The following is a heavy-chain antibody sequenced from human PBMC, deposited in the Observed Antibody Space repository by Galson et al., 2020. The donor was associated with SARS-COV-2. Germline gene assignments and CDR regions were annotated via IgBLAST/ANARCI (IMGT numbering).Heavy chain of an antibody. CDR1: GFTFSRYW. V-gene: IGHV3-7*04. CDR2: INQDGSDQ. Sequence: GGSLRLSCAASGFTFSRYWMSWVRPAPGKGLEWVANINQDGSDQNYVDSVKGRFTLSRDNAKDSLYLQMNSLRAEDTAVYSCARDLGLVTTCYFDYWGQGNLVTVSS. D-gene: IGHD4-17*01. CDR3: ARDLGLVTTCYFDY. J-gene: IGHJ4*02.